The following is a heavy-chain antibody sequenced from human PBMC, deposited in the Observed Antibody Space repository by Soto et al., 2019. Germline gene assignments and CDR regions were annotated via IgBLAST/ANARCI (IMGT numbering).Heavy chain of an antibody. J-gene: IGHJ4*02. V-gene: IGHV1-18*01. D-gene: IGHD2-21*02. Sequence: ASVKVSCKASGYTFTSYGISWVRQAPGQGLEWMGWISAYNGNTNYAQKLQGRVTMTTDTSTSTAYMELRSLRSDDTAVYYCARDIVVVTAIRPFDYWGQGTLVTVSS. CDR1: GYTFTSYG. CDR3: ARDIVVVTAIRPFDY. CDR2: ISAYNGNT.